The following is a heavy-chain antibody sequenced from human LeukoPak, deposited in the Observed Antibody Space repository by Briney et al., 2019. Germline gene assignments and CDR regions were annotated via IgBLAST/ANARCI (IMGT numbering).Heavy chain of an antibody. J-gene: IGHJ6*03. CDR3: SRDHRPEIQYYYMDI. D-gene: IGHD1-14*01. Sequence: GGSLRLSCAASGFSLSNYGMHWVRQAPGKGLEWVAALLYDGNTKHYADSVKGRFTISRDISKNTFYLQMNSLTAEDTAVYYCSRDHRPEIQYYYMDIWGKGTTVAVSS. V-gene: IGHV3-33*01. CDR2: LLYDGNTK. CDR1: GFSLSNYG.